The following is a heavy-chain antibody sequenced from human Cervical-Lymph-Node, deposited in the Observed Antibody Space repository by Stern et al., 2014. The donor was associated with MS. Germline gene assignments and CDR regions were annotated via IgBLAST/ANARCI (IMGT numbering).Heavy chain of an antibody. CDR2: VIPTLGTV. D-gene: IGHD1-1*01. J-gene: IGHJ5*02. CDR1: GGTFSSYA. V-gene: IGHV1-69*06. CDR3: VERDAWFDP. Sequence: VQLLESGAEVKKPGSSVNVSCKASGGTFSSYAISWVRQGPGQGLEWMGGVIPTLGTVNYAPKFQGRVTFIADKLSDTAYMELNSLRSDDTAVYYCVERDAWFDPWGPGTLVIVSS.